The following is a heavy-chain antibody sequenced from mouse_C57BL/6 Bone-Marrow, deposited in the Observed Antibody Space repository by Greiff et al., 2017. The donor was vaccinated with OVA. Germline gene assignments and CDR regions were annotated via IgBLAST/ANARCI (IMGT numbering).Heavy chain of an antibody. CDR2: IYPGDGDT. Sequence: QVQLQQSGPELVKPGASVKISCKASGYAFSSSWMNWVKQRPGKGLEWIGRIYPGDGDTNYNGKFKGKATLTADKSSSTAYMQLSSLTSEDSAVYFCARGENYGSSYGYFDVWGTGTTVTVSS. V-gene: IGHV1-82*01. J-gene: IGHJ1*03. D-gene: IGHD1-1*01. CDR3: ARGENYGSSYGYFDV. CDR1: GYAFSSSW.